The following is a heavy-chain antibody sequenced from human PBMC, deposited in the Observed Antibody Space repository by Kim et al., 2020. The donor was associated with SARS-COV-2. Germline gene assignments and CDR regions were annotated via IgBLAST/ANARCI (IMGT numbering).Heavy chain of an antibody. Sequence: GGSLRLSCAGSGFTLTKAWMNWVRQAPGKGLEWVGRIYGQTDGGATDYAAAVKGRFTVSRDGSTNTMYLQMNSLKSEDTAVYYCTASALLVGGVDFEFWG. V-gene: IGHV3-15*01. CDR2: IYGQTDGGAT. CDR1: GFTLTKAW. J-gene: IGHJ4*01. D-gene: IGHD1-26*01. CDR3: TASALLVGGVDFEF.